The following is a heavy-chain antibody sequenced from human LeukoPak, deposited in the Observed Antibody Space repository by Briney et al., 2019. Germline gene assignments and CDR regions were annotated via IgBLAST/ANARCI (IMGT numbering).Heavy chain of an antibody. J-gene: IGHJ5*02. CDR3: ARDLDPPLAGYADYGWFDP. D-gene: IGHD4-17*01. CDR2: IIPIFGTA. Sequence: ASVKVSCKASGGTFSSYAISWVRQAPGQGLEWMGRIIPIFGTANYAQKFQGSVTITTDESTSTAYMELSSLRSEDTAVYYCARDLDPPLAGYADYGWFDPWGQGTLVTVSS. V-gene: IGHV1-69*05. CDR1: GGTFSSYA.